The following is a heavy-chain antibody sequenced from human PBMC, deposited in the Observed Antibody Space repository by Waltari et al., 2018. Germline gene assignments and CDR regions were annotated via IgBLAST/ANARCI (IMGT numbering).Heavy chain of an antibody. CDR3: ARHIALAGMRPALGY. Sequence: QVQLQESGPGLMKPSETLSLTCSVSGYSISSGYYWAWIRQSPGKGLEWIGSIYHGRGTDYNPSLKSRVTMSIDTSKNQFSRELTSGTAADTAVYYCARHIALAGMRPALGYWGQGTLVTVSS. V-gene: IGHV4-38-2*02. CDR1: GYSISSGYY. CDR2: IYHGRGT. D-gene: IGHD6-19*01. J-gene: IGHJ4*02.